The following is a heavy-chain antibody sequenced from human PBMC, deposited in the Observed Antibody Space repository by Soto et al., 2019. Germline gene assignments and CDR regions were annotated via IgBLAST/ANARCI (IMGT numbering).Heavy chain of an antibody. D-gene: IGHD3-22*01. V-gene: IGHV4-39*01. CDR2: IYYSGST. CDR3: ARRLYYDSSGFEGCGMDV. Sequence: SETLSLTCTVSGGSISSSSYYWGWIRQPPGKGLEWIGSIYYSGSTYYNPSLKSRVTISVDTSKNQFSLKLSSVTAADTAVYYCARRLYYDSSGFEGCGMDVWGQGTTVVVS. J-gene: IGHJ6*02. CDR1: GGSISSSSYY.